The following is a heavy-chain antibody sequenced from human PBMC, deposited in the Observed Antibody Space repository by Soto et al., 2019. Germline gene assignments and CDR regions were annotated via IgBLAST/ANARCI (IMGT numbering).Heavy chain of an antibody. Sequence: ASVKVSCKASGYTFNSYYMHWVRQAPGQGLEWMGIINPSGGSTSYAQKFQGRVTMTRDTSASTVYMELSSLRSEDTAVYYCARDGILTGTTPPTNYYYYYMDVWGKGTTVTVSS. J-gene: IGHJ6*03. V-gene: IGHV1-46*02. D-gene: IGHD1-7*01. CDR3: ARDGILTGTTPPTNYYYYYMDV. CDR1: GYTFNSYY. CDR2: INPSGGST.